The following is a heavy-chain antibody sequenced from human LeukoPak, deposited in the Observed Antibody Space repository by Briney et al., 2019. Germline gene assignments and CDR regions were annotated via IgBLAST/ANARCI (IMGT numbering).Heavy chain of an antibody. Sequence: DSVTVSCTASGYTFTGYYMHWVRQAPGQGLEWIGWINPNSDGTNYAQKFQGRVTMPRDTSISTAYMALSRLRSDDTAVYYCARDIAAAGTGWFDPWGQGTLVTVSS. D-gene: IGHD6-13*01. V-gene: IGHV1-2*02. J-gene: IGHJ5*02. CDR3: ARDIAAAGTGWFDP. CDR1: GYTFTGYY. CDR2: INPNSDGT.